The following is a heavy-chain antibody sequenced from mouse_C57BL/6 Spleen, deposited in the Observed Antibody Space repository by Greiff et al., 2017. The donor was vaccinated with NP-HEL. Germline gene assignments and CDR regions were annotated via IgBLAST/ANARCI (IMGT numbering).Heavy chain of an antibody. J-gene: IGHJ2*01. CDR1: GYAFSSYW. D-gene: IGHD1-2*01. CDR3: ARSATPVPPYSFAS. V-gene: IGHV1-80*01. CDR2: IYPGVGDT. Sequence: VQLQQSGAELVKPGASVKISCKASGYAFSSYWMNWVKQRPGKGLEWIGQIYPGVGDTNYNGKFKGKATLTADKSSSTAYMQLSSLTSEDSAVYFCARSATPVPPYSFASWRPGTPLPVSS.